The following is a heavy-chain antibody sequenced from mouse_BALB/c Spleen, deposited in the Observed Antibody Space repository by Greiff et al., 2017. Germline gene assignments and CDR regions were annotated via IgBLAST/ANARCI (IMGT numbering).Heavy chain of an antibody. J-gene: IGHJ2*01. Sequence: EVKLVESGGGLVKPGGSLKLSCAASGFTFSDYYMYWVRQTPEKRLEWVATISDGGSYTYYPDSVKGRFTISRDNAKNNLYLQMSSLKSEDTAMYYCARDRYYGRRGPFDYWGQGTTLTVSS. D-gene: IGHD1-1*01. CDR2: ISDGGSYT. CDR1: GFTFSDYY. CDR3: ARDRYYGRRGPFDY. V-gene: IGHV5-4*02.